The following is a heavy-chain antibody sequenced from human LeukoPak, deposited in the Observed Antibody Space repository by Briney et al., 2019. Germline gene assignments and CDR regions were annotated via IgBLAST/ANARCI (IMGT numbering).Heavy chain of an antibody. V-gene: IGHV3-66*01. D-gene: IGHD1-26*01. CDR2: IYSGGST. Sequence: PGGSLRLSCAASGFTVSSNYMSWVRQALGKGLEWVSVIYSGGSTYYADSVKGRFTISRDNSKNTLYLQMNSLRAEDTAVYYCARSEWELLPLDYWGQGTLVTVSS. CDR1: GFTVSSNY. CDR3: ARSEWELLPLDY. J-gene: IGHJ4*02.